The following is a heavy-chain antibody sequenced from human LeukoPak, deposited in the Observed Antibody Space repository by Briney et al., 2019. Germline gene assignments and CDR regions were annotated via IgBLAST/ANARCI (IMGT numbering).Heavy chain of an antibody. V-gene: IGHV3-48*03. J-gene: IGHJ4*02. CDR1: GFTFSSYE. CDR2: ISGSGTTI. D-gene: IGHD3-22*01. CDR3: AKQYRSRYYYDNSAYDY. Sequence: GGSLRLSCAASGFTFSSYEMNWVRQAPGKGLEWVSYISGSGTTIYYADSVKGRFTISRDNARNSVYLQMNSLRTEDTAVYYCAKQYRSRYYYDNSAYDYWGQGTLVTVSS.